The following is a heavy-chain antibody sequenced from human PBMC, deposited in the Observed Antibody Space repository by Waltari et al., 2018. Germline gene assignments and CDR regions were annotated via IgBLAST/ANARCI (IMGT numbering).Heavy chain of an antibody. CDR2: ISYDGSNK. D-gene: IGHD3-9*01. V-gene: IGHV3-30*01. CDR1: GFTFSSYA. J-gene: IGHJ4*02. Sequence: QVQLVESGGGVVQPGRSLRLSCAASGFTFSSYAMPWVRQAPGKGLEWVAVISYDGSNKYYADSVKGRFTISRDNSKNTLYLQMNSLRAEDTAVYYCARDPSKFDWLVDYWGQGTLVTVSS. CDR3: ARDPSKFDWLVDY.